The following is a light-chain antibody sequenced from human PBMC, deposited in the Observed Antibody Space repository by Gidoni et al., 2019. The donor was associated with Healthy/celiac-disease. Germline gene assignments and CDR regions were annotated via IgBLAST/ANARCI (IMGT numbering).Light chain of an antibody. CDR2: AAS. CDR3: QQYYSTLVT. J-gene: IGKJ2*01. CDR1: QGISNS. V-gene: IGKV1-NL1*01. Sequence: DIQMTQSPSSLSASVGDRVTITCRASQGISNSLAWYQQKPGKAPKLLLYAASRLESGVPSRFSGSGSGTDYTLTISSLQPEDFATYYCQQYYSTLVTFXXXTKLEIK.